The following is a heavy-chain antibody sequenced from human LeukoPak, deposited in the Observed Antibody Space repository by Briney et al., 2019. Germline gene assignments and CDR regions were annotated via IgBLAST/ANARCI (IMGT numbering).Heavy chain of an antibody. CDR2: ISSSSYI. V-gene: IGHV3-21*01. Sequence: GGSLRLSCAASGFTFSSYIMNWVRQAPGKGLEWVSSISSSSYIYYADSVKGRFTISRDNAKNSLYLQMNSLRAEDTAVYYCAKDKDYGDYGFDYWGQGTLVTVSS. J-gene: IGHJ4*02. CDR1: GFTFSSYI. CDR3: AKDKDYGDYGFDY. D-gene: IGHD4-17*01.